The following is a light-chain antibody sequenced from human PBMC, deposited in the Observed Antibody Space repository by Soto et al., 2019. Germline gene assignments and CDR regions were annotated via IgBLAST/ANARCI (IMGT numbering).Light chain of an antibody. CDR1: QSVSSSY. CDR2: GAS. J-gene: IGKJ5*01. V-gene: IGKV3-20*01. Sequence: EIVLTQSPGTLSFSPLEIANLSFSSSQSVSSSYLAWYQQKPGQAPRLLIYGASSRATGIPDRFSGSGSGTDFTLTISRLEPEDFAVYYCQKYGSSPINFGQGTRLEIK. CDR3: QKYGSSPIN.